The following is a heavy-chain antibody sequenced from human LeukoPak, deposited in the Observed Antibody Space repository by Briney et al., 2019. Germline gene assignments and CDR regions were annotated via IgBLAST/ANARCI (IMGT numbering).Heavy chain of an antibody. CDR2: IYDSGST. J-gene: IGHJ5*02. Sequence: TPSETLSLTCTVSGGSIRSSYYYWGWIRQPPGKGLEWIGSIYDSGSTYYNPSLKSRVTISVDTSKNQFSLKLNSVTAADTAVYYCARYYGPWGQGTLVTVSS. V-gene: IGHV4-39*01. CDR3: ARYYGP. D-gene: IGHD3-16*01. CDR1: GGSIRSSYYY.